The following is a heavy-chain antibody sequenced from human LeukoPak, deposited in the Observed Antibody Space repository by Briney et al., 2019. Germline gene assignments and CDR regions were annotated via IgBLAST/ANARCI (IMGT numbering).Heavy chain of an antibody. V-gene: IGHV3-21*01. CDR1: GFTFSSYS. Sequence: GGSLRLSCAASGFTFSSYSMNWVRQAPGKGLEWVSSISSSSSYIYHADSVKGRFTTSRDNAKNSLYLQMNSLRAEDTAVYYCARRGGRDYWGQGTLVTVSS. CDR2: ISSSSSYI. CDR3: ARRGGRDY. J-gene: IGHJ4*02.